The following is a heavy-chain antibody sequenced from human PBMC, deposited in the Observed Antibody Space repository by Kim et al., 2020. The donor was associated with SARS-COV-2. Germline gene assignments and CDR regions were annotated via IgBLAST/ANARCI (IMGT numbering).Heavy chain of an antibody. D-gene: IGHD3-22*01. CDR3: AKDTYYYDSSGSDY. Sequence: GGSLRLSCAASGFTFSSYAMSWVRQAPGKGLEWVSAISGSGGSTYYADSVKGRFTISRDNSKNTLYLQMNSLRAEDTAVYYCAKDTYYYDSSGSDYWGQGTLVTVSS. J-gene: IGHJ4*02. V-gene: IGHV3-23*01. CDR2: ISGSGGST. CDR1: GFTFSSYA.